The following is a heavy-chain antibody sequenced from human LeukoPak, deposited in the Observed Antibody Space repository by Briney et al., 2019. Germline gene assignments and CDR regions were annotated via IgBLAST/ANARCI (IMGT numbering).Heavy chain of an antibody. CDR2: VWFDGTNK. D-gene: IGHD2-8*01. CDR1: GFTFTNYG. V-gene: IGHV3-33*01. J-gene: IGHJ4*02. CDR3: ARDRVTKQAPPGY. Sequence: GGSLRLSCAASGFTFTNYGMHWVRQAPGKGPEWVAVVWFDGTNKYYADSVKGRFTISRDNSKNTVYLQMNSLRADDTAVYYCARDRVTKQAPPGYWGQGTLLTVSS.